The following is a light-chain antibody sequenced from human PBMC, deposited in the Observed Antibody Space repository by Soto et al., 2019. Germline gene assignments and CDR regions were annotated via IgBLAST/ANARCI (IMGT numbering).Light chain of an antibody. V-gene: IGKV1-5*03. CDR1: QTINNW. CDR3: QYGKSSSWT. Sequence: DIQMTQSPSSLSASVGDRVTITCRASQTINNWLAWYQQKPGKAPNLLIYRASSLESGVPSRFSGSGSGTEFTLTISSLHPDDFATYYFQYGKSSSWTFGQGTKVEIK. CDR2: RAS. J-gene: IGKJ1*01.